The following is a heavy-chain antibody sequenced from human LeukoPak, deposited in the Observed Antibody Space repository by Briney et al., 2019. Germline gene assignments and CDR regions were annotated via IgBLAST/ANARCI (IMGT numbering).Heavy chain of an antibody. CDR2: ISAYNGNT. J-gene: IGHJ4*02. V-gene: IGHV1-18*01. CDR3: ARVGGETIDY. CDR1: GYTFTRYG. Sequence: ASVKGSCKAYGYTFTRYGTSWVRQAPGQGLEWMGWISAYNGNTNYAQKLQVRVTMTTDTSTSTAYMELRSLRSDATAVYYCARVGGETIDYWGQGTLVTVSS. D-gene: IGHD1-26*01.